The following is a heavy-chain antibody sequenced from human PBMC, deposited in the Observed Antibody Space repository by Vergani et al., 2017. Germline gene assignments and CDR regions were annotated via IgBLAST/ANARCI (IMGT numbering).Heavy chain of an antibody. Sequence: EVQLLESGGGLVQPGGSLRLSCAASGFTFSSYAMSWVRQAPGKGLEWVSAISGSGGSTYYADSVKGRFTISRHNSKNTLYLQMNSLRAEDTAVYYCARYKAAGRTKLTYYYYYMDVWGKGTTVTVSS. V-gene: IGHV3-23*01. CDR3: ARYKAAGRTKLTYYYYYMDV. D-gene: IGHD6-13*01. J-gene: IGHJ6*03. CDR1: GFTFSSYA. CDR2: ISGSGGST.